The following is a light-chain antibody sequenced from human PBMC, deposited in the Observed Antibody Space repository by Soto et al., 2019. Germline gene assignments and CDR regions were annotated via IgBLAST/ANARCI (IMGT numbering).Light chain of an antibody. Sequence: EIVLTQSPGTLALSPGERVTLSCRASQIITKNYLAWYQQKASQAPRLLIFGASNRAAGTPDRFSGSGSGTDFSLTISKLEPEDFAVYYCEQYGSSPYTFGQGTKL. CDR2: GAS. CDR1: QIITKNY. V-gene: IGKV3-20*01. J-gene: IGKJ2*01. CDR3: EQYGSSPYT.